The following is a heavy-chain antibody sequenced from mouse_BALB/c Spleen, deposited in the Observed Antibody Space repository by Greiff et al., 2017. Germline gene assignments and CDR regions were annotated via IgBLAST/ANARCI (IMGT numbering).Heavy chain of an antibody. CDR2: IRNKANGYTT. Sequence: EVKLVESGGGLVQPGGSLRLSCATSGFTFTDYYMSWVRQPPGKALEWLGFIRNKANGYTTEYSASVKGRFTISRDNSQSILYLQMNTLRAEDSATYYCARDTGGRWFAYWGQGTLVTVSA. J-gene: IGHJ3*01. CDR3: ARDTGGRWFAY. V-gene: IGHV7-3*02. CDR1: GFTFTDYY.